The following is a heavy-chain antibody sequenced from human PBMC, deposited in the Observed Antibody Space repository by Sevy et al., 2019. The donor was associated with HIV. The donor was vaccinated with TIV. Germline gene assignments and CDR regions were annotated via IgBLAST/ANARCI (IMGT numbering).Heavy chain of an antibody. D-gene: IGHD2-8*01. CDR2: IYHLGST. V-gene: IGHV4-31*11. Sequence: SETLSLTCAVSGGSVSSDNYYWTWIRQHPGKGLEWIGYIYHLGSTSSNPSLKGPVTISVDTSKIQFSLKLRSVTAADTAVYFCAREAGYCSNGFCYTGWFDPWGQGTLVTVSS. CDR1: GGSVSSDNYY. CDR3: AREAGYCSNGFCYTGWFDP. J-gene: IGHJ5*02.